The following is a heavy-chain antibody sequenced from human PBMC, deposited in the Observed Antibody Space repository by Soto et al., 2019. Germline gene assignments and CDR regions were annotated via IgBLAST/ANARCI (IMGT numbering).Heavy chain of an antibody. CDR2: IIPILGIA. D-gene: IGHD3-10*01. Sequence: VQLVQSGAEVKKPGSSVKVSCKASGGTFSSYTISWVRQAPGQGLEWMGRIIPILGIANYAQKFQGRVTITADKSTSTAYMELSSLRSEDTAVYYCARGTTMVRGNFDYWGQGTLVTVSS. CDR1: GGTFSSYT. CDR3: ARGTTMVRGNFDY. V-gene: IGHV1-69*02. J-gene: IGHJ4*02.